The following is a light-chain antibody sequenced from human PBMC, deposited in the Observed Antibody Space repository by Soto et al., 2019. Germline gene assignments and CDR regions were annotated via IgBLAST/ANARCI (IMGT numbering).Light chain of an antibody. CDR2: GAS. J-gene: IGKJ5*01. Sequence: EIVMTQSPATLSVSPGERATLSCTASQSVSSNLAWYQQKPGQAPRPLIYGASTRATGIPARFSGSGSGTAFTLTISSLQSEDFAVYYCQQYNNWPPITFGQGTRLEIK. CDR3: QQYNNWPPIT. CDR1: QSVSSN. V-gene: IGKV3-15*01.